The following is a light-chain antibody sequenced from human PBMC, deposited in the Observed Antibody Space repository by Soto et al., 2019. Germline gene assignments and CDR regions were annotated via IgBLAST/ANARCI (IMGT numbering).Light chain of an antibody. Sequence: EIVVTQSPGTLSLSPGERATHSCRASQRVSSSYLAWYQQKPGQAPTLLIYGASTRATGIPDRFSGSGSGTDFTLTISRLEPEDFAVYYCQQYGSSPLYTFGQGTK. CDR2: GAS. J-gene: IGKJ2*01. V-gene: IGKV3-20*01. CDR3: QQYGSSPLYT. CDR1: QRVSSSY.